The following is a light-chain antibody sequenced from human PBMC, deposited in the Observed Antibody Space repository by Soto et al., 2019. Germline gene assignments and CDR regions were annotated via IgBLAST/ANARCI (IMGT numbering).Light chain of an antibody. CDR2: AVS. V-gene: IGKV3-15*01. J-gene: IGKJ4*01. CDR3: QQFNNWPLT. Sequence: EIVMTQSPATLSVSPGERATLSCRASQSVSNNLAWYQQKPGQAPRLLIYAVSARATGIPARFSGSGSGTEFTLTISSLQSEDFAVYCCQQFNNWPLTFGGGTKVEIK. CDR1: QSVSNN.